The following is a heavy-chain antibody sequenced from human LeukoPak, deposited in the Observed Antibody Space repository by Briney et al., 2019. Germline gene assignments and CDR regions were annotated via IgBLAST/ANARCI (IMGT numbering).Heavy chain of an antibody. Sequence: GGSLRLSCAASGFTFSSYWMSWVRQAPGKGLEWVANIKQDGSEKYYVDSVKGRFTISRDNAKNSLYLQMNSLRAEDTAVYYCARESGSSGWYSHYYYYYMDVWGKGTTVTVSS. CDR2: IKQDGSEK. CDR1: GFTFSSYW. D-gene: IGHD6-19*01. V-gene: IGHV3-7*01. J-gene: IGHJ6*03. CDR3: ARESGSSGWYSHYYYYYMDV.